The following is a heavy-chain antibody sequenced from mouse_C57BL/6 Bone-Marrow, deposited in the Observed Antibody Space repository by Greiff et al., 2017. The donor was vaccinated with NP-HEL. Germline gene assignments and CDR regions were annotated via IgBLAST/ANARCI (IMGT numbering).Heavy chain of an antibody. J-gene: IGHJ4*01. CDR1: GFNIKDDY. CDR3: THGSGFHYAMDY. V-gene: IGHV14-4*01. CDR2: IDPENGDT. D-gene: IGHD3-2*02. Sequence: VQLQQSGAELVRPGASVKLSCTASGFNIKDDYMHWVKQRPEQGLEWIGWIDPENGDTEYASKFQGKATITADTSSNTAYLQLSSLTSEDTAVYYCTHGSGFHYAMDYWGHGTSVTVSS.